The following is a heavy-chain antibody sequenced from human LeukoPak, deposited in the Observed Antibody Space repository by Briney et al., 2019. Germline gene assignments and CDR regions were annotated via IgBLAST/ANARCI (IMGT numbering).Heavy chain of an antibody. V-gene: IGHV3-74*01. Sequence: GGSLRLSCAASGFTFRSHWMHWVRRAPGKGLVWVSHINSDGSGTSYADSVKGRFTISRDNAKNTLYLQMNSLRAEDTAVYYCVRDPPGEGLDGWGQGTTVTVSS. CDR1: GFTFRSHW. CDR2: INSDGSGT. J-gene: IGHJ6*02. CDR3: VRDPPGEGLDG.